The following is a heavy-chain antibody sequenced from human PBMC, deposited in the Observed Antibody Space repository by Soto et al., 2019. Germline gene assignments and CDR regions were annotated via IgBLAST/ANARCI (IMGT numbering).Heavy chain of an antibody. D-gene: IGHD5-18*01. Sequence: QVQLQESGPGLVKPSETLSLTCTVSGGSISSYYWSWIRQPPGKGLEWIGYIYYSGSTNYNPSLKSRVTIPVDTSKNQFSLKLSSVTAADTAVYYCARTNVDTAMALDYWGTGTLVTVSS. CDR3: ARTNVDTAMALDY. V-gene: IGHV4-59*01. CDR1: GGSISSYY. J-gene: IGHJ4*02. CDR2: IYYSGST.